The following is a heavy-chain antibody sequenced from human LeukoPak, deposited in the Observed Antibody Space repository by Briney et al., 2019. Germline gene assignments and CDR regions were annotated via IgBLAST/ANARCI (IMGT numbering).Heavy chain of an antibody. CDR2: ISSSGSTI. CDR3: AREMGAVVTTDGGWYFDY. V-gene: IGHV3-11*04. CDR1: GFTFSDYY. D-gene: IGHD2-21*02. Sequence: GGSLRLSCAASGFTFSDYYMSWIRQAPGKGLEWVSYISSSGSTIYYADSVKGRFTISRDNAKNTLYLQMNSLRAEDTAVYYCAREMGAVVTTDGGWYFDYWGQGTLVTVSS. J-gene: IGHJ4*02.